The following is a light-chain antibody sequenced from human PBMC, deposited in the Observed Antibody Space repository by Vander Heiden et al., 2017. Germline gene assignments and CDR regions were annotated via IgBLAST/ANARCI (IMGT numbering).Light chain of an antibody. CDR3: QYFGDSPPIT. Sequence: ETVSTQSPGTLSLSTGERATLSCRASRSIGRSYLAWYQKKHGQAPRLVIYAASIRATGIPDRFSGSGSGTDFTLTISRLEPEDFAVYYCQYFGDSPPITFGPGTKVEIK. CDR2: AAS. CDR1: RSIGRSY. J-gene: IGKJ3*01. V-gene: IGKV3-20*01.